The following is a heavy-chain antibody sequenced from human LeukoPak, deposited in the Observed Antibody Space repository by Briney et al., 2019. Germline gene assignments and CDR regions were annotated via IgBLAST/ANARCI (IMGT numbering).Heavy chain of an antibody. Sequence: GGSLRLSCAASGFSFDDYTMHWVRHAPGKGLEWVSLISWDGISTYYADSVKGRFTISRDNSKNSLFLQMNSLTTEDTALYYCAKSSPRLVSDYYYYMDVWGKGTTVTVSS. V-gene: IGHV3-43*01. CDR1: GFSFDDYT. CDR2: ISWDGIST. CDR3: AKSSPRLVSDYYYYMDV. D-gene: IGHD2/OR15-2a*01. J-gene: IGHJ6*03.